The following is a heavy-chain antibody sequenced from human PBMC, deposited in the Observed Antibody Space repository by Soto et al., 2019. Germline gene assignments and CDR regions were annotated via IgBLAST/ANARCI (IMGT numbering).Heavy chain of an antibody. Sequence: SETLSLTCAVYGGSSSGYYWSWIRQPPGKGLEWIGEINHSGSTNYNPSLKSRVTISVDTSKNQFSLKLSSVTAADTAVYYCARVLGEGNAFDIWGQGTMVTVSS. CDR3: ARVLGEGNAFDI. V-gene: IGHV4-34*01. CDR2: INHSGST. D-gene: IGHD3-16*01. CDR1: GGSSSGYY. J-gene: IGHJ3*02.